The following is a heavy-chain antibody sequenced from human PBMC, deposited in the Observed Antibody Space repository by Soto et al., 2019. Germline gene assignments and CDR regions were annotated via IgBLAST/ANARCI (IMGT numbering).Heavy chain of an antibody. J-gene: IGHJ4*02. CDR1: GYTFTGHY. CDR3: GRGRSGQIVVFH. CDR2: IGPESGAT. V-gene: IGHV1-2*02. D-gene: IGHD1-26*01. Sequence: ASVKVSCKASGYTFTGHYIHWVRQAPEQGPEWVGEIGPESGATRYAQKFQGRVTMTRDTSITTVYMELKNLSPDDTAVYYCGRGRSGQIVVFHWGQGTPVTVSS.